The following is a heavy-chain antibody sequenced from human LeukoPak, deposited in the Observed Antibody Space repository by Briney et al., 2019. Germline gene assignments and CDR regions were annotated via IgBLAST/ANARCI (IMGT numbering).Heavy chain of an antibody. V-gene: IGHV3-7*04. J-gene: IGHJ3*02. Sequence: GGSLILSCAASRFTFSSFWMTWVRQAPGKGLEWVANIRQDGSEKYYVDSVEGQFTISRDNAKKSLFLQMNSLRVEDTAVYYCARDMRGDGFDIWGQGTMVTVSS. CDR1: RFTFSSFW. CDR2: IRQDGSEK. CDR3: ARDMRGDGFDI. D-gene: IGHD2-2*01.